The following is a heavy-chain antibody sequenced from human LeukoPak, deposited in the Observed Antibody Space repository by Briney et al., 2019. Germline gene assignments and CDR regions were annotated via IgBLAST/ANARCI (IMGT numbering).Heavy chain of an antibody. CDR2: ISYNGNGK. CDR3: AKDRRSSGGYYYGDAFDI. J-gene: IGHJ3*02. V-gene: IGHV3-64*02. CDR1: GFTFSDYA. Sequence: PGGSLRLSCAASGFTFSDYAMHWVRQAPGKELKYVSAISYNGNGKHYADSVKGRFTISRDNSKNTLYLQMNSLRAEDTAVYYCAKDRRSSGGYYYGDAFDIWGQGTMVTVSS. D-gene: IGHD3-22*01.